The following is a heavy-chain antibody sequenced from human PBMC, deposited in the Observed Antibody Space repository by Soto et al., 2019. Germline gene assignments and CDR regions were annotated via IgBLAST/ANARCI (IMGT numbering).Heavy chain of an antibody. J-gene: IGHJ4*02. CDR1: GGSISSGGYS. D-gene: IGHD5-18*01. Sequence: QLPLQESGSGLVKPSQTLSLTCAVSGGSISSGGYSWSWIRQPPGKGLEWIGYIYHSGSTYYNPSLKSRVTISVDRSKNQFSLKLSSVTAADTAVYYCARERRGYVGYWGQGTLVTVSS. CDR3: ARERRGYVGY. V-gene: IGHV4-30-2*01. CDR2: IYHSGST.